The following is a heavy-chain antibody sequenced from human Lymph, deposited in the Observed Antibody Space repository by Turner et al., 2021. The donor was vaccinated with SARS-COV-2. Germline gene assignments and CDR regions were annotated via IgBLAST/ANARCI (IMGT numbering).Heavy chain of an antibody. CDR1: GFTFSSYG. CDR3: AKVRSIFGVVIGGMDV. Sequence: QVQLVESGGGVVQPGRSLRLSCAASGFTFSSYGMHWVRQAPGKGLEWVAVISYDGSNKYDADSVKGRFTISRDNTKKTLYLQMNSLRAEDTAVYYCAKVRSIFGVVIGGMDVWGQGTTVTVSS. D-gene: IGHD3-3*01. CDR2: ISYDGSNK. V-gene: IGHV3-30*18. J-gene: IGHJ6*02.